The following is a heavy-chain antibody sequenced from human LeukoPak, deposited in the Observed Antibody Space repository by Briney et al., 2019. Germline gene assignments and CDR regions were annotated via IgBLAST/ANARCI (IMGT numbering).Heavy chain of an antibody. D-gene: IGHD6-19*01. CDR3: ARRIGIAVAGTWKY. CDR2: INHSGST. J-gene: IGHJ4*02. V-gene: IGHV4-34*01. Sequence: SETLSLTCAVYGGSFSGYYWSWIRQPPGKGLEWIGEINHSGSTNYNPSLKSRVTISVDTSKNQFSLKLSSVTAADTAVYYCARRIGIAVAGTWKYWGQGTLVTVSS. CDR1: GGSFSGYY.